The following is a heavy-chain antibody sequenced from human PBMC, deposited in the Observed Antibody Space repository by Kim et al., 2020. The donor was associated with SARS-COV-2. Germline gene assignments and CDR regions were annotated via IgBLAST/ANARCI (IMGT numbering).Heavy chain of an antibody. D-gene: IGHD6-19*01. Sequence: YAQTSQGRVTITRDTSASTAYMELSSLRSEDTAVYYGARDPIAVAGPFDYWGQGTLVTVSS. V-gene: IGHV1-3*01. J-gene: IGHJ4*02. CDR3: ARDPIAVAGPFDY.